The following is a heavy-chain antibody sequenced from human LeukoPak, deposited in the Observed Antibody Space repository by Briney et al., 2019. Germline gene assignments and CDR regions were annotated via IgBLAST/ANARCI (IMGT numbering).Heavy chain of an antibody. CDR2: IYHSGST. Sequence: SQTLSLTCAVSGGSISSGGYSWSWIRQPPGKGLEWIGYIYHSGSTNYNPSLKSRVTISVDTSKNQFSLKLSSVTAADTAVYYCARYYYGSGSYAYWGQGTLVTVSS. CDR1: GGSISSGGYS. CDR3: ARYYYGSGSYAY. V-gene: IGHV4-30-2*01. D-gene: IGHD3-10*01. J-gene: IGHJ4*02.